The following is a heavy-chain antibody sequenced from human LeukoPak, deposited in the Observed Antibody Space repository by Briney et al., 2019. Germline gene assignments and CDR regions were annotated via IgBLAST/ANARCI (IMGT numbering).Heavy chain of an antibody. CDR1: GFTFSNYS. D-gene: IGHD4-11*01. CDR2: ISSSTRCI. Sequence: PGGSLRLSCAASGFTFSNYSMTWVRQAPGKGLEWVSSISSSTRCIYYADSVKGRFTISRDNAKNSLYLQINSLRAEDTAVYYCAREGYSNYYFDYWGQGTLVTVSS. J-gene: IGHJ4*02. CDR3: AREGYSNYYFDY. V-gene: IGHV3-21*01.